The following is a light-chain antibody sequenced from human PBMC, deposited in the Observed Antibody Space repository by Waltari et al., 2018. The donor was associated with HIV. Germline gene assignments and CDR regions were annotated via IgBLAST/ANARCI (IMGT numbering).Light chain of an antibody. CDR1: LLARKY. CDR2: KDD. J-gene: IGLJ2*01. V-gene: IGLV3-27*01. Sequence: SYELTQPSSVSVSPGQTARITCSGDLLARKYIRWFQHKPGQAPLLIIYKDDVRPEGIPERFSGSSSGTTVTLTITGAQADDEADYYCYSATDDIQVFDGGTRLSVL. CDR3: YSATDDIQV.